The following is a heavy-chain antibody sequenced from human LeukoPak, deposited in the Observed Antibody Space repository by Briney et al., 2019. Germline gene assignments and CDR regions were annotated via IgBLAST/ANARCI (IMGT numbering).Heavy chain of an antibody. CDR3: ARDRGAYYYDSSGYYDFDY. J-gene: IGHJ4*02. CDR1: EFTFSSYG. V-gene: IGHV3-21*01. D-gene: IGHD3-22*01. Sequence: GGSLRLSCAASEFTFSSYGMTWVRQAPGKGLEWVSSISSSRSYIYYADSVKGRFTISRDNAKNSLYLQMNSLRAEDTAMYYCARDRGAYYYDSSGYYDFDYWGQGTLVTVSS. CDR2: ISSSRSYI.